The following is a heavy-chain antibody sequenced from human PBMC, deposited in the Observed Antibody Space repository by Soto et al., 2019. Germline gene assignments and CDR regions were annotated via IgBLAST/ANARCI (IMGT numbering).Heavy chain of an antibody. D-gene: IGHD3-10*01. J-gene: IGHJ6*02. Sequence: ASVKVSCKASGYTFTGYYMHWVRQAPGQGLEWMGWINPNSGGTNYAQKFQGWVTMTRDTSISTAYMELSRLRSDDTAVYYCARGGFGEYYCYYGMDVWGQGTTVTVSS. CDR3: ARGGFGEYYCYYGMDV. V-gene: IGHV1-2*04. CDR1: GYTFTGYY. CDR2: INPNSGGT.